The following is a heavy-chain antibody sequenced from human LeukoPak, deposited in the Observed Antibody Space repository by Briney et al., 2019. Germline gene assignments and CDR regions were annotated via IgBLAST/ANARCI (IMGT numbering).Heavy chain of an antibody. CDR2: ISYDGSNK. J-gene: IGHJ5*02. V-gene: IGHV3-30*03. CDR3: ARDGAYGSGSYYLT. D-gene: IGHD3-10*01. Sequence: GRSLRLSCAASGFTFSSYGMHWVRQAPGKGLEWVAVISYDGSNKYYADSVKGRFTISRDNSKNTLYLQMNSLRAEDTAVYYCARDGAYGSGSYYLTWGQGTLVTVSS. CDR1: GFTFSSYG.